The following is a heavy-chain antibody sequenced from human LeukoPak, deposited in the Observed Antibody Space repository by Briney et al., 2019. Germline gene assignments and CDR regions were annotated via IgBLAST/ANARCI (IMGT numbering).Heavy chain of an antibody. Sequence: EASVKVSCKASGYTFTGYYMHWVRQAPGQGLEWMGWINPNSGGTNYAQKFQGRVTMTRDTSISTAYMELSRLRSDDTAVYYCAVLPKRIVVVSDAFDIWGQGTMVTVSS. D-gene: IGHD3-22*01. CDR2: INPNSGGT. J-gene: IGHJ3*02. CDR1: GYTFTGYY. CDR3: AVLPKRIVVVSDAFDI. V-gene: IGHV1-2*02.